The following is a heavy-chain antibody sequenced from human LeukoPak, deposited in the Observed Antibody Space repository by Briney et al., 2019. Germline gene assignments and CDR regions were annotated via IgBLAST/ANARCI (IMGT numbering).Heavy chain of an antibody. V-gene: IGHV4-31*03. CDR2: IYYSGST. CDR1: GGSISSGGYY. Sequence: PSQTLSLTGTVSGGSISSGGYYWSWIRQHPGKGLEWIGYIYYSGSTYYNPSLKSRVTISLDTSKSQFSLKLSSVTAADTAVYYCAREVNYYDSGAYLENFDYWGQGTLVTVSS. J-gene: IGHJ4*02. CDR3: AREVNYYDSGAYLENFDY. D-gene: IGHD3-22*01.